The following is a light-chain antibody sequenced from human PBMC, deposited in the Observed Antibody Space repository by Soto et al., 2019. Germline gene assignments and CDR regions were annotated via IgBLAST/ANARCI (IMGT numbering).Light chain of an antibody. CDR3: SSYTSITASYVV. CDR1: SSDVGDYKF. V-gene: IGLV2-14*03. J-gene: IGLJ2*01. Sequence: QSALTQPASVSGSPGQSITISCTGTSSDVGDYKFVSWYQQHPGKVPKLMIYDVSNRPSGVSSRFSGSKSGNTASLTISGLQADDEADYYCSSYTSITASYVVFGGGTKLTVL. CDR2: DVS.